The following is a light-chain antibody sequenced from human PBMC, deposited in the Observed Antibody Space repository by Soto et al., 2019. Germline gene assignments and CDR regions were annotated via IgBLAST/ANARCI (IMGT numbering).Light chain of an antibody. CDR1: QSINTY. Sequence: EKVFTQSPATLSLSPGEGATLSCRASQSINTYLAWYQQKPGQAPRLLIYDASKRATGIPARFSGSGPGTNFTLTISSLEPEDFAVYYCQQRRSWQVTFGQGTRLEIK. V-gene: IGKV3D-11*02. CDR3: QQRRSWQVT. CDR2: DAS. J-gene: IGKJ5*01.